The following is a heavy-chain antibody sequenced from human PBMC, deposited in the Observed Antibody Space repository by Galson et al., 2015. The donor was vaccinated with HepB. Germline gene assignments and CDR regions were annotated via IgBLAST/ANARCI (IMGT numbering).Heavy chain of an antibody. CDR3: ARAARGYGGSWNPYYYYGMDV. D-gene: IGHD2-15*01. CDR1: GYTFTGYY. V-gene: IGHV1-2*04. CDR2: INPNSGGT. J-gene: IGHJ6*02. Sequence: SVKVSCKASGYTFTGYYMHWVRQAPGQGLEWMGWINPNSGGTDYAQKFQGWVTMTRDTSISTTYMELSRLRSDDTAVYYCARAARGYGGSWNPYYYYGMDVWGQGTTVTVSS.